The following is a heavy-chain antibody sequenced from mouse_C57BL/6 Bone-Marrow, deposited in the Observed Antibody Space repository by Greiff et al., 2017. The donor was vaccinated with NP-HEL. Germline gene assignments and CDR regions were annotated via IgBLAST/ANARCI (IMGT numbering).Heavy chain of an antibody. CDR1: GYTFTSYW. D-gene: IGHD1-1*01. CDR3: ARPYYYGSSPWFAY. J-gene: IGHJ3*01. Sequence: VQLQQPGAELVKPGASVKLSCKASGYTFTSYWMHWVKQRPGQGLEWIGMIHPNSGSTNYNEKFKSKATLTVDKSSSTAYMQLSSLTSEDSAVYYCARPYYYGSSPWFAYWGQGTLVTVSA. V-gene: IGHV1-64*01. CDR2: IHPNSGST.